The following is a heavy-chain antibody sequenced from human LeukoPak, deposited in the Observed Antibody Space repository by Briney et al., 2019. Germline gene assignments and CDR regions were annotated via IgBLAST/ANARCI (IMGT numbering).Heavy chain of an antibody. CDR2: INAGNGNT. CDR1: GYTFTSYA. J-gene: IGHJ6*04. V-gene: IGHV1-3*01. D-gene: IGHD1-1*01. CDR3: ARDGLSTTGTTWEDYYYYGMDV. Sequence: AASVKVSCKASGYTFTSYAMHWVRQAPGQRLEWMGWINAGNGNTKYTQKFQGRVTITRDTSASTAYMELSSLRSEDTAVYYCARDGLSTTGTTWEDYYYYGMDVWGKGTTVTVSS.